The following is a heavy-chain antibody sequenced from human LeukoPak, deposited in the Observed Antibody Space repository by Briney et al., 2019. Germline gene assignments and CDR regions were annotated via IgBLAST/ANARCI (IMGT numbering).Heavy chain of an antibody. V-gene: IGHV3-30*18. D-gene: IGHD6-19*01. CDR2: ISYDGSNK. CDR3: AKAAVAFYYYYMDV. Sequence: GGSPRLSCAASGFTFSSYGMHWVRQAPGKGLEWVAVISYDGSNKYYADSVKGRFTISRDNSKNTLYLQMNSLRAEDTAVYYCAKAAVAFYYYYMDVWGKGTTVTVSS. J-gene: IGHJ6*03. CDR1: GFTFSSYG.